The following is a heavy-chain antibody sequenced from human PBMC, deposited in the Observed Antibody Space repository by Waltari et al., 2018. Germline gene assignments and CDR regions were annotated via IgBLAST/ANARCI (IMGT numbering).Heavy chain of an antibody. D-gene: IGHD3-22*01. CDR3: ARAGNYYDSSGYYYWYFDL. CDR2: IYYSGST. J-gene: IGHJ2*01. CDR1: GGSISIHY. Sequence: QVQLQESGPGLVKPSETLSLTCTVSGGSISIHYWSWIRQPPGQGLEWIGYIYYSGSTNYNPSLKSRVTISVDTSKNQFSLKLSSVTAADTAVYYCARAGNYYDSSGYYYWYFDLWGRGTLVTVSS. V-gene: IGHV4-59*11.